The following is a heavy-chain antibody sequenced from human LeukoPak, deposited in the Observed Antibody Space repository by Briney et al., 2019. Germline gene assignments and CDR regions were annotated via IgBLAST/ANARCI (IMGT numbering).Heavy chain of an antibody. CDR2: ISYTGSA. D-gene: IGHD4-11*01. Sequence: SETLSLTCSVSGGSIRNSNYFWAWIRQPQGKGLEWIGVISYTGSAYYNPSLKSRVTISVDTSKNQFSLNLTSVTAADTAVYYCARMAVNGFALDPWGQGTLVTVSS. CDR3: ARMAVNGFALDP. CDR1: GGSIRNSNYF. V-gene: IGHV4-39*07. J-gene: IGHJ5*02.